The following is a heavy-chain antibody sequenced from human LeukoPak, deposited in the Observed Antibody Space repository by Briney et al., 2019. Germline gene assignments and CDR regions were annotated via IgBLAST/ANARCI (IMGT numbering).Heavy chain of an antibody. CDR1: GGSISSSSYD. CDR3: AKPYWAGTTTRGYSYYVDV. J-gene: IGHJ6*03. Sequence: SETLSLTCTVSGGSISSSSYDWGWIRQPPGKGLEWIESIHYSGSTYYNPSLKSRVTISLDTSKNQLSLNLSSVTAADTAVYYCAKPYWAGTTTRGYSYYVDVWGKGTTVTVSS. V-gene: IGHV4-39*01. D-gene: IGHD1-1*01. CDR2: IHYSGST.